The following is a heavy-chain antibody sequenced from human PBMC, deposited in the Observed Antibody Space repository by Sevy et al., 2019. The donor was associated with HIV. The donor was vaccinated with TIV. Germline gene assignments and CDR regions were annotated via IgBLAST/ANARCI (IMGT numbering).Heavy chain of an antibody. CDR2: IYTSGRT. J-gene: IGHJ6*02. CDR3: ARDGIRRDYYHGMDV. CDR1: GDSISSGNHW. D-gene: IGHD1-26*01. Sequence: SETLSLTCTVSGDSISSGNHWWSWIRQPAGKGLEWIGRIYTSGRTIYNPVLRSRVTMSVDTSTNQFFLNLNSVNAADTAVYYCARDGIRRDYYHGMDVWGQGTTVTVSS. V-gene: IGHV4-61*02.